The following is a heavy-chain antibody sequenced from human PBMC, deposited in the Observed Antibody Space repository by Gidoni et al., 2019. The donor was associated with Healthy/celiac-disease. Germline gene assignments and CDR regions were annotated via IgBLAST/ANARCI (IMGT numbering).Heavy chain of an antibody. CDR3: AKDRGDGYNGA. Sequence: YAMSWVRQAPGKGLEWVSAISGSGGSTYYADPVKGRFTISRDNSKNTLYLQMNSLRAEDTAVYYCAKDRGDGYNGAWGQGTLVTVSS. CDR1: YA. D-gene: IGHD3-10*01. CDR2: ISGSGGST. J-gene: IGHJ4*02. V-gene: IGHV3-23*01.